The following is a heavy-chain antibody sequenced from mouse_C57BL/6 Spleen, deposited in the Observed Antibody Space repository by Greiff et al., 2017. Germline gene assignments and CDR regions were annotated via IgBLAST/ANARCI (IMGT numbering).Heavy chain of an antibody. CDR3: ARHWDVFDY. CDR2: IYPGSGST. V-gene: IGHV1-55*01. CDR1: GYPFTRYW. D-gene: IGHD4-1*01. J-gene: IGHJ2*01. Sequence: VLLQQPGAELATPGAPVTLSCMVSGYPFTRYWISWGKQWPGQGLEWIVDIYPGSGSTNYNEMFKSMATLTVERSSSTAYMPLSSRTSEDSAVYYCARHWDVFDYWGHGTTLSVSS.